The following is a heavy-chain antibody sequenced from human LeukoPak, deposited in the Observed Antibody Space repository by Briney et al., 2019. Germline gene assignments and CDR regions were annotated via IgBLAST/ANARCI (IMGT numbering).Heavy chain of an antibody. J-gene: IGHJ4*02. D-gene: IGHD1-14*01. CDR2: IQSTTNGGTP. CDR1: GFTFINAW. Sequence: GGSLRLSCAASGFTFINAWMTWVRQAPGKGLECLGRIQSTTNGGTPDYATPVKGRFTISRDDSKNTLYLQMNSLKTEDTAVYYCTSGVGTLDYWGQGALVTVSS. V-gene: IGHV3-15*01. CDR3: TSGVGTLDY.